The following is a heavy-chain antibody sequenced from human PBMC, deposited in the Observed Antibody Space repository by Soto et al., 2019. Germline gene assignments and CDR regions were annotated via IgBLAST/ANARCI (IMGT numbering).Heavy chain of an antibody. D-gene: IGHD6-13*01. CDR1: GFTFSSYD. CDR2: IGTGGDT. Sequence: PGGSLRLSCAASGFTFSSYDMHWVRQATGKGLEWVSAIGTGGDTYYPGSVKGRFTISRENAKNSLYLQMNSLRAGDTAVYYCARLIAAAGDYYFDYWGQGTLVTVSS. J-gene: IGHJ4*02. V-gene: IGHV3-13*04. CDR3: ARLIAAAGDYYFDY.